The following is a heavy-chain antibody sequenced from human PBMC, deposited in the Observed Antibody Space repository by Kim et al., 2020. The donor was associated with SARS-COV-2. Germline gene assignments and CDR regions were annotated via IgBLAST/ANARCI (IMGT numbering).Heavy chain of an antibody. D-gene: IGHD4-17*01. CDR2: IKQDASEK. J-gene: IGHJ4*02. CDR3: VRDLYGDLDY. CDR1: GFSFSSYL. V-gene: IGHV3-7*01. Sequence: GESLKISCAASGFSFSSYLMSWVRQAPGKGLEWVANIKQDASEKNYVDSVEGRFTISRDNAKTSLYLQMNSLRAEDTAVYYCVRDLYGDLDYWGQGTLVTVSS.